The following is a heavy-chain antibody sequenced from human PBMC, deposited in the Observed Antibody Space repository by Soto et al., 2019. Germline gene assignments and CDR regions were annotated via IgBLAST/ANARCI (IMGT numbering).Heavy chain of an antibody. CDR2: INPNSGGT. CDR3: ARAGGVLLWFGEPSGGAFDI. Sequence: DSVKVSCKASGYTFTCYYMHWVRQAPGQGLEWMGWINPNSGGTNYAQKFQGWVTMTRDTSISTAYMELSRLRSDDTAVYYCARAGGVLLWFGEPSGGAFDIWGQGTMVTVSS. D-gene: IGHD3-10*01. V-gene: IGHV1-2*04. J-gene: IGHJ3*02. CDR1: GYTFTCYY.